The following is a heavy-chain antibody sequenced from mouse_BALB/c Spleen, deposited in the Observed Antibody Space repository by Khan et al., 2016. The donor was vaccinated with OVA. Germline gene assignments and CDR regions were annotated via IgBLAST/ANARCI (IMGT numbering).Heavy chain of an antibody. CDR1: GYRFTDFT. CDR3: ARGGGGDRFLY. J-gene: IGHJ3*01. Sequence: QIQLVQSGAELVRPGVSVKISCKGSGYRFTDFTMHWVKQSHAMSLEWIGVISTYYGDADFNQKFKGKATMTVDKSSNTAYLDLARLTFEDSAIYYCARGGGGDRFLYWGQGTLVTVSA. CDR2: ISTYYGDA. V-gene: IGHV1S137*01.